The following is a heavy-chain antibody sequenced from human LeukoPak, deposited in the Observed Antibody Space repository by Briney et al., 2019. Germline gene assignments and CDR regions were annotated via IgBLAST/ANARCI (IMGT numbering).Heavy chain of an antibody. V-gene: IGHV1-46*01. CDR3: ARAMSYYDSSSYDDY. CDR2: INPSGGTT. D-gene: IGHD3-22*01. Sequence: GASVKVSCKASGYTFTSYYIHWVRQTPGQGLEWMGIINPSGGTTSYAQKFQGRVTMTRDTSTSTVYMELSSLTSEHTAVYYCARAMSYYDSSSYDDYWGQGTLVTVSS. CDR1: GYTFTSYY. J-gene: IGHJ4*02.